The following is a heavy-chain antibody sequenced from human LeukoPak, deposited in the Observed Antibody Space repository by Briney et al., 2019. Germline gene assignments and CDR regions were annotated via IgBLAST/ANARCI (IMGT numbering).Heavy chain of an antibody. J-gene: IGHJ3*02. D-gene: IGHD3-9*01. CDR2: ISGSGGST. Sequence: GGSLRLSCAASGFTFSSYAMSWVRQAPGKGLEWVSAISGSGGSTYYADSVKGRFTISRDNSKNTLYLQMNSLRAEDTAVYYCAKEMYYDILTGYSDAFDIWGQGTMVTVSS. V-gene: IGHV3-23*01. CDR3: AKEMYYDILTGYSDAFDI. CDR1: GFTFSSYA.